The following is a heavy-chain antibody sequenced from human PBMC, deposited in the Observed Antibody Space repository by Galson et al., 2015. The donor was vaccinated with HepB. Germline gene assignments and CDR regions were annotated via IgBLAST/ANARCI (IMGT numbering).Heavy chain of an antibody. D-gene: IGHD3-3*01. Sequence: SLRLSCAASGFTFSDYYMSWIRQAPGKGLEWVSYISSSSSYTNYADSVKGRFTISRDNARNSLYLQMNSLRAEDTAVYYCAAWSGSLKDWFDPWGQGTLVTVSS. CDR2: ISSSSSYT. CDR1: GFTFSDYY. J-gene: IGHJ5*02. CDR3: AAWSGSLKDWFDP. V-gene: IGHV3-11*06.